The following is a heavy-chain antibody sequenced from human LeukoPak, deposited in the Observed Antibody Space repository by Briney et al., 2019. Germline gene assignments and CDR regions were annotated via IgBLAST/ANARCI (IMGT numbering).Heavy chain of an antibody. CDR3: ARDSGLGPTWHPFDH. CDR1: GYTFTGYY. V-gene: IGHV1-2*02. CDR2: INPNSGGT. D-gene: IGHD1-26*01. Sequence: ASVKVSCKSFGYTFTGYYMHWVRQAPGQGLEWMGWINPNSGGTNYAQKFQGRVTMTRDTSISTAYMELSRLRSDDTAVYYCARDSGLGPTWHPFDHWGQGTPVTVSS. J-gene: IGHJ4*02.